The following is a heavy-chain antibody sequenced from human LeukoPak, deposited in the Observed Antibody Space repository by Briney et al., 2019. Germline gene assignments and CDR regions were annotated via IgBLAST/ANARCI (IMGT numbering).Heavy chain of an antibody. D-gene: IGHD1-26*01. Sequence: GGSLRLSCAASGFAFSSYSMNWVRQAPGRGLEWVSSISTSSIYIFYADSVKGRFTISRDNAKKSLYLQVNSLRAEDTAVYYCARGAINSGSYDAYFDYWGQGTLVTVSS. J-gene: IGHJ4*02. CDR1: GFAFSSYS. CDR3: ARGAINSGSYDAYFDY. CDR2: ISTSSIYI. V-gene: IGHV3-21*01.